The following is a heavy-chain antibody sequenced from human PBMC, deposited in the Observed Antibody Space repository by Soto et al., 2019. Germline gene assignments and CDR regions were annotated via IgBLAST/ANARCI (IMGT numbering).Heavy chain of an antibody. CDR2: ISAYNGNT. Sequence: GASVKVSRTASGYTFSSSGISGGRKAPGQGLEWMGWISAYNGNTNYAQKLQGRVTMTTDTSTSPPYRELRGLRSDDTAVYYCAGRKKGEALEMGAQGQMFSVSS. V-gene: IGHV1-18*01. J-gene: IGHJ3*02. CDR1: GYTFSSSG. CDR3: AGRKKGEALEM.